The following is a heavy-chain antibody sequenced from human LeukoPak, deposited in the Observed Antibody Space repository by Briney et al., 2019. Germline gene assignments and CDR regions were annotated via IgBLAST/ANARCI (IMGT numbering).Heavy chain of an antibody. CDR2: IRSDGSDT. J-gene: IGHJ6*03. V-gene: IGHV3-74*01. CDR3: ARGGQILSVYYYYYMDV. CDR1: GFTFSDTW. Sequence: GGSLRLSCAASGFTFSDTWMHWVRQAPGEGLVWVSRIRSDGSDTRYAESVKGRFTISRDNAKNTLYLQMNSLRAEDTAVYYCARGGQILSVYYYYYMDVWGKGTTVTVSS.